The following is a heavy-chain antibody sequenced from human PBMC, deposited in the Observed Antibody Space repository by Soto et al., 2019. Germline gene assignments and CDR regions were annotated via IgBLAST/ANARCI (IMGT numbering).Heavy chain of an antibody. CDR1: GFTFSSYG. CDR2: ISYDGSNK. D-gene: IGHD6-13*01. J-gene: IGHJ4*02. CDR3: AKDSSGYSSSWSLFDY. V-gene: IGHV3-30*18. Sequence: GGPLRLSCSASGFTFSSYGMHWVRQAPGKGLEWVAVISYDGSNKYYADSVKGRFTISRDNSKNTLYLQMNSLRAEDTAVYYCAKDSSGYSSSWSLFDYWGQGTLVTVSS.